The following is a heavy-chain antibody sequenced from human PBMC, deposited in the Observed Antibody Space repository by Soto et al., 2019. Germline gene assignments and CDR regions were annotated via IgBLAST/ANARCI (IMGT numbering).Heavy chain of an antibody. CDR2: INHSGST. CDR3: AREDYYDSSGYRTRDAFDI. D-gene: IGHD3-22*01. CDR1: GGSFSCYC. Sequence: SETLSLTCAVYGGSFSCYCWSWIREPPGKGLEWIGEINHSGSTNYNPSLKSRVTISVDTSKNQFSQKLSSVTAADTAVYYCAREDYYDSSGYRTRDAFDIWGQGTMVTVSS. V-gene: IGHV4-34*01. J-gene: IGHJ3*02.